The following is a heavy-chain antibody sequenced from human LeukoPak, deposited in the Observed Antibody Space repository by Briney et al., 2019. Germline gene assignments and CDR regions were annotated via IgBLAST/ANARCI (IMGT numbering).Heavy chain of an antibody. J-gene: IGHJ6*02. V-gene: IGHV4-39*07. CDR3: ATGSLNGMDV. Sequence: SETLSLTCTVSGGSISSSSYYWGWIRQPPGKGLEWIGSVYYSGSTYYNPSLKSRVTISVDTSKNQFSLKLRSVTAADTAVYYCATGSLNGMDVWGQGTTVTVSS. CDR2: VYYSGST. CDR1: GGSISSSSYY.